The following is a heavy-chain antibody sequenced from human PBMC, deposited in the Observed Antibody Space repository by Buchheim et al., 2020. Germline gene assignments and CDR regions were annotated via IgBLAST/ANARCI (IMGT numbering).Heavy chain of an antibody. V-gene: IGHV4-39*01. Sequence: QLQLQESGPGLVKPSETLSLTCTVSGGSISSSSYYWGWIRQPPGKGLAWIGSIHFSGSTYYNPSLKSRVTISVDTSKNQFSMKLRSVTTADTAVYYCARRIRHYYESSLTPSEYFQHWGQGTL. D-gene: IGHD3-22*01. CDR3: ARRIRHYYESSLTPSEYFQH. CDR2: IHFSGST. CDR1: GGSISSSSYY. J-gene: IGHJ1*01.